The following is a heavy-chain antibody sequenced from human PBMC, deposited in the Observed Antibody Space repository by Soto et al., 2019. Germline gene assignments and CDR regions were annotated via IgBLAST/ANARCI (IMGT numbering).Heavy chain of an antibody. CDR1: GYTFTSYY. Sequence: ASVKVSCKASGYTFTSYYMHWVRQAHGQGLEWMGIIIPRVDTTYYPQKFQGRITVTRDTSTSTVYMELSSLRSEYTAVYYCARVSPFLTGPDHWGQGTLVTVSS. D-gene: IGHD3-9*01. CDR2: IIPRVDTT. J-gene: IGHJ4*02. CDR3: ARVSPFLTGPDH. V-gene: IGHV1-46*03.